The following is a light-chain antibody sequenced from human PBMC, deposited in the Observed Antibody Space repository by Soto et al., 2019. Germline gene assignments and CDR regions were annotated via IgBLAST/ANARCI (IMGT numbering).Light chain of an antibody. CDR2: EGF. Sequence: EVVLTQSPATLSLSAGERATLSCRASQDISSYLGWYQQKPGQAPRLLIYEGFKRATGIPARFRGSGSGTDFTLTISSLEPEDFAVYYCQQRSNWPITFGQGTRLEI. CDR1: QDISSY. J-gene: IGKJ5*01. CDR3: QQRSNWPIT. V-gene: IGKV3-11*01.